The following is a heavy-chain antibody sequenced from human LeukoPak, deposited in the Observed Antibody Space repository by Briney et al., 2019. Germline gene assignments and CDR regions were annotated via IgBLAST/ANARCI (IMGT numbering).Heavy chain of an antibody. CDR3: TRTYSSSSIDY. D-gene: IGHD6-6*01. CDR1: GGSISTYY. CDR2: IFYTGST. V-gene: IGHV4-59*01. J-gene: IGHJ4*02. Sequence: SETLSLPCTVSGGSISTYYWSWIRQPPGKGLEWLGYIFYTGSTNYNPSLKSRVTMSIDTSKNQFSLKLSSVTAADTAVYYCTRTYSSSSIDYWGQGALVTVSS.